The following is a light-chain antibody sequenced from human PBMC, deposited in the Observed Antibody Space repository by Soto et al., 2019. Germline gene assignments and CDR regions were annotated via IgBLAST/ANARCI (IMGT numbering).Light chain of an antibody. CDR2: EVS. CDR1: SSDVGSYNL. J-gene: IGLJ1*01. CDR3: CSYAGSSTHYV. V-gene: IGLV2-23*02. Sequence: LTQPASVSGSPGQSITISCTGTSSDVGSYNLVSWYQRHPGKAPKLMIYEVSKRPSGVSNRFSGSKSGNTASLTISGLQAEDEADYYCCSYAGSSTHYVFGTGTKVTVL.